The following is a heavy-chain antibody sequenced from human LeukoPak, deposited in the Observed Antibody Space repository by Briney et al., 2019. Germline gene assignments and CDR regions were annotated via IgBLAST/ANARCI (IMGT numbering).Heavy chain of an antibody. V-gene: IGHV7-4-1*02. Sequence: GASVKVSCKASGGTFSSYAISWMRQAPGQGLEWMGWINTNTGNPAYAQGFTGRFVFSLDTSVSTAYLQISSLKAEDTAVYYCARVARKRQDYYYYGMDVWGQGTTVTVSS. D-gene: IGHD5-24*01. J-gene: IGHJ6*02. CDR2: INTNTGNP. CDR1: GGTFSSYA. CDR3: ARVARKRQDYYYYGMDV.